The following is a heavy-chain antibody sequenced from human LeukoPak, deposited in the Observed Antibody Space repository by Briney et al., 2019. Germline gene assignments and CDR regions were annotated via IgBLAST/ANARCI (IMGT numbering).Heavy chain of an antibody. V-gene: IGHV3-74*01. D-gene: IGHD5-18*01. CDR2: VNSDGSGT. Sequence: PGGSLRLSCAASGFTFSRYSMHWVRQAPGKGLVWVSHVNSDGSGTDYADSVKGRFTISRDNAKNSLYLQMNSLRAEDTAVYYCARGGGYSNGPGRDWFDPWGQGTLVTVSS. CDR3: ARGGGYSNGPGRDWFDP. CDR1: GFTFSRYS. J-gene: IGHJ5*02.